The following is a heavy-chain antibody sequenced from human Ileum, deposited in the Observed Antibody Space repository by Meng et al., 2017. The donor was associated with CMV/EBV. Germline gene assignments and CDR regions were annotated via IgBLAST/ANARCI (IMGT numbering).Heavy chain of an antibody. D-gene: IGHD6-13*01. V-gene: IGHV6-1*01. CDR3: VRLTGNSWLDY. J-gene: IGHJ4*02. CDR2: TYYRSKWFN. Sequence: QQSGPALVKTSPTLSLTCAISGYSVSSTTVTWNWIRQSPSRRLEWLGRTYYRSKWFNDYALSVRGRITINPDISKNQLSLQLNSVTPEDTAVYYCVRLTGNSWLDYWGRGTLVTVSS. CDR1: GYSVSSTTVT.